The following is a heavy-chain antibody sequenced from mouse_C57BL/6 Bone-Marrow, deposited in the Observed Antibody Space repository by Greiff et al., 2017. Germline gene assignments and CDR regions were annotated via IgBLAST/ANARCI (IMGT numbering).Heavy chain of an antibody. CDR2: ISSGGSYT. Sequence: EVKLQESGGDLVKPGGSLKLSCAASGFTFSSYGMSWVRQTPDKRLEWVATISSGGSYTYYPDSVKGRFTISRDYAKNTLYLQMSSLKSEDTAMYYCARQKHTGGYFDVWGTGTTVTVSS. V-gene: IGHV5-6*01. J-gene: IGHJ1*03. CDR3: ARQKHTGGYFDV. CDR1: GFTFSSYG.